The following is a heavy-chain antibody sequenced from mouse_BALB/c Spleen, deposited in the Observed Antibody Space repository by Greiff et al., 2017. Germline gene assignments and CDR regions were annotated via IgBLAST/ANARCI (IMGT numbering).Heavy chain of an antibody. J-gene: IGHJ4*01. CDR2: IRNKANGYTT. CDR3: ARDRAMDY. Sequence: DVKLVESGGGLVQPGGSLRLSCATSGFTFTDYYMSWVRQPPGKALEWLGFIRNKANGYTTEYSASVKGRFTISRDNSQSILYLQMNTLGAEDSATYYCARDRAMDYWGQGTSVTVSS. CDR1: GFTFTDYY. V-gene: IGHV7-3*02.